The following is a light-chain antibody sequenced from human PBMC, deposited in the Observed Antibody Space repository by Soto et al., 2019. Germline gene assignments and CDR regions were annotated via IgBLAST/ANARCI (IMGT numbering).Light chain of an antibody. J-gene: IGKJ2*01. CDR1: QGIGND. Sequence: DIQMTQSPSSLSASVGDRVTITCRASQGIGNDLGWYQQKPGKAPKRLIYAASSVQSGVPSRFSGSGSGTEFTLTISSLQPEDFATYYCLQYNSYPYTFGQGTKLEIK. V-gene: IGKV1-17*01. CDR2: AAS. CDR3: LQYNSYPYT.